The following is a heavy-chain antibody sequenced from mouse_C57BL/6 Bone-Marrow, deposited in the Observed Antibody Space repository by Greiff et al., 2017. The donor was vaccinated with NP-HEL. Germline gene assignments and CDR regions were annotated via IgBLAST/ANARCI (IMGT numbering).Heavy chain of an antibody. CDR2: IDPENGDT. CDR1: GFNIKDDY. D-gene: IGHD1-1*01. J-gene: IGHJ2*01. CDR3: TGLSSYGEYYFDY. V-gene: IGHV14-4*01. Sequence: EVHLVESGAELVRPGASVKLSCTASGFNIKDDYMHWVKQRPEQGLEWIGWIDPENGDTEYASKFQGKATITADTSSNTAYLQLSSLTSEDTAVYYCTGLSSYGEYYFDYWGQGTTLTVSS.